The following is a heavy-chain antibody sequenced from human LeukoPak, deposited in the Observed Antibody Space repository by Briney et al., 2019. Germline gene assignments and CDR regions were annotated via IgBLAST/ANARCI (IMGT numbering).Heavy chain of an antibody. D-gene: IGHD2-15*01. CDR3: TRGPVEYCSGGSCYDAFDI. V-gene: IGHV4-59*01. CDR2: IYYSGST. CDR1: GGSMSTCY. J-gene: IGHJ3*02. Sequence: SETLSLTCTVSGGSMSTCYWSWIRQPPGKGLEWIGYIYYSGSTNYNPSLKSRVTISVDTSKNQFSLKLSSATAADTAVYYCTRGPVEYCSGGSCYDAFDIWGQGTLVTVSS.